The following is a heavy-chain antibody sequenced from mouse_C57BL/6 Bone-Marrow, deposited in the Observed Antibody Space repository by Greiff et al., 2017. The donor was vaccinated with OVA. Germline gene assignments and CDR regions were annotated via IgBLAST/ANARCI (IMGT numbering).Heavy chain of an antibody. CDR2: IDPSDSYT. CDR1: GYTFTSYW. J-gene: IGHJ2*03. D-gene: IGHD2-4*01. CDR3: ERSSDYDDFDY. Sequence: QVQLQQPGAELVRPGTSVKLSCKASGYTFTSYWMHWVKQRPGQGLEWIGVIDPSDSYTNYNQKFKGKATLTVDTSSSTAYMQLSSLTSEDSAVYDCERSSDYDDFDYWCRGKSLTVS. V-gene: IGHV1-59*01.